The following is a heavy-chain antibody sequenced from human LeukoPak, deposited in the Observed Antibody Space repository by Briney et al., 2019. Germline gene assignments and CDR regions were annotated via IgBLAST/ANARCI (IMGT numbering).Heavy chain of an antibody. J-gene: IGHJ3*02. Sequence: SGTLSLTCAVSDDSFSSHYWTWIRQPPGKGLEWIGYISYIGSTNYNPSIKSRVTISIDKSRNQFSLRLSSVTAADTAVYYCARDLVTVTKGFDIWGQGTMVSVSS. V-gene: IGHV4-59*11. D-gene: IGHD4-17*01. CDR1: DDSFSSHY. CDR3: ARDLVTVTKGFDI. CDR2: ISYIGST.